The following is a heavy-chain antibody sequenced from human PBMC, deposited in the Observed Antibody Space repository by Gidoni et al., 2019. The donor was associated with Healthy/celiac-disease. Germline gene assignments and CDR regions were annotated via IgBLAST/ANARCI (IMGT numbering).Heavy chain of an antibody. V-gene: IGHV3-21*01. Sequence: EVQLVESGGGLVKPGGSLRLSCAASGFTFSSYSMNWVRQAPGKGLEWVSSISSSSSYIYYADSEKGRFTISRDNAKNSLYLQMNSLRAEDTAVYYCARGPHTAMVLFDYWGQGTLVTVSS. CDR1: GFTFSSYS. D-gene: IGHD5-18*01. CDR3: ARGPHTAMVLFDY. CDR2: ISSSSSYI. J-gene: IGHJ4*02.